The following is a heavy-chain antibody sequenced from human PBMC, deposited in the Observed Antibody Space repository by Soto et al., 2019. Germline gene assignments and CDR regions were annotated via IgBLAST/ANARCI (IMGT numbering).Heavy chain of an antibody. Sequence: EVQLLESGGGLVQPGGSLRLSCAASGFTFNSYAMSWVRQVPGKGLEWVSSITGTGGGTYYADSVSGRFIISRDNSENTLFLQGNSLRVDDTAVYFCATYSVYGGNPRNAFDVWGQGTFITVSP. D-gene: IGHD4-17*01. J-gene: IGHJ3*01. CDR2: ITGTGGGT. CDR1: GFTFNSYA. CDR3: ATYSVYGGNPRNAFDV. V-gene: IGHV3-23*01.